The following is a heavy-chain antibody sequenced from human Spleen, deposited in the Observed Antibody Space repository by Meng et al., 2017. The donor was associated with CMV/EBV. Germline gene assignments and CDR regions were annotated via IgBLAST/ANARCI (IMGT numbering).Heavy chain of an antibody. D-gene: IGHD2-21*01. CDR3: AKDETVIATHDAFDI. CDR1: GFTFSSYG. V-gene: IGHV3-30*02. J-gene: IGHJ3*02. Sequence: GESLKISCAASGFTFSSYGMHWVRQAPGKGPEWAAFIRYDGSNKYYADSVKGRFTISRDNSKNTLYLQMNSLRAEDTAVYYCAKDETVIATHDAFDIWGQGTMVTVSS. CDR2: IRYDGSNK.